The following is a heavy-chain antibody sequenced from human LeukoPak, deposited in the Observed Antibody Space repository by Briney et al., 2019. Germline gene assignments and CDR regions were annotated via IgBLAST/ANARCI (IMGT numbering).Heavy chain of an antibody. D-gene: IGHD2-15*01. CDR2: ISASNDNI. CDR3: ARDSCSGGSCYIDY. CDR1: GYTFTTYG. Sequence: ASVKVSCKTSGYTFTTYGISWVRQAPGQGLEWMGWISASNDNIDYAQKFQGRVTMTTDTSASTVYMELRSLRSDDTAVYYCARDSCSGGSCYIDYWDQGTLVTVSS. V-gene: IGHV1-18*01. J-gene: IGHJ4*02.